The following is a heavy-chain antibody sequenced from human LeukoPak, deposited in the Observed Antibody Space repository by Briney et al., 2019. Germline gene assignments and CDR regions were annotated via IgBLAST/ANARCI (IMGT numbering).Heavy chain of an antibody. Sequence: PGGSLRLSCAASGFTVSSNYMSWVRQAPGKGLEWVSVIYSGGSTYYADSVKGRFTISRDNSKNTLYLQMNSLRAEDTAVYYCARQASVDILTGYYTDDAFDIWGQGTMVTVSS. CDR1: GFTVSSNY. CDR2: IYSGGST. V-gene: IGHV3-66*04. D-gene: IGHD3-9*01. CDR3: ARQASVDILTGYYTDDAFDI. J-gene: IGHJ3*02.